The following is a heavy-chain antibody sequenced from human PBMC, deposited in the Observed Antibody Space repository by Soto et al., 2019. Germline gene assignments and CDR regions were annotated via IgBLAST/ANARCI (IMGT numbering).Heavy chain of an antibody. V-gene: IGHV4-61*01. CDR2: IYYSGST. D-gene: IGHD5-12*01. CDR1: GGSVSSGSYY. CDR3: ARDRDGYTKRRLDY. Sequence: PSETLSLTCTVSGGSVSSGSYYWSWLGQPPGKGLEWIGYIYYSGSTNYSPSLKRRVTISVDTSKNQFSLKLSSVTAADTAVYYCARDRDGYTKRRLDYWGQGTLVTVSS. J-gene: IGHJ4*02.